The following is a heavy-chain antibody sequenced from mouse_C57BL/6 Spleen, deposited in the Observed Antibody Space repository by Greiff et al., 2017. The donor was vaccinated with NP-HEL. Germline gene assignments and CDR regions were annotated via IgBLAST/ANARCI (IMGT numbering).Heavy chain of an antibody. V-gene: IGHV7-4*01. J-gene: IGHJ2*01. Sequence: EVMLVESGGGLVQPGASLRLSCAASGFTFTDYYMRWVRQPPGKAPEWLALIRNKATGHTTEYNASVKGRFTISRDNSQNILYLQMNALRAEDSATYYCVKAKLGRVLDDWGQGTTRTVSS. CDR2: IRNKATGHTT. D-gene: IGHD4-1*01. CDR1: GFTFTDYY. CDR3: VKAKLGRVLDD.